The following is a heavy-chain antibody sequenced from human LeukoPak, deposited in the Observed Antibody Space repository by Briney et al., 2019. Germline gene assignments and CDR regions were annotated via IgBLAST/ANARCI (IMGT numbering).Heavy chain of an antibody. V-gene: IGHV3-30*19. CDR2: IWYDGSNK. J-gene: IGHJ2*01. CDR1: GFTFSSYG. CDR3: ARDTQNGEPHYWYFDL. D-gene: IGHD4-17*01. Sequence: RGSLRLSCAASGFTFSSYGMHWVRQAPGKGLEWVAVIWYDGSNKYYADSVKGRFTISRDNSKNTLYLQMNSLRAEDTAVYYCARDTQNGEPHYWYFDLWGRGTLVTVSS.